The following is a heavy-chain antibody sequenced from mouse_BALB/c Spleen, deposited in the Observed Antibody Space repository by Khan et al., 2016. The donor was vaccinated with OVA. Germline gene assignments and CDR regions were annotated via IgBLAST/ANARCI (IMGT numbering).Heavy chain of an antibody. CDR2: INTHSGVP. CDR3: ARGGAAYYRNDGGAMEY. CDR1: GYTFTTAG. D-gene: IGHD2-14*01. J-gene: IGHJ4*01. V-gene: IGHV9-4*02. Sequence: QIQLVQSGPELKKPGETVRISCKASGYTFTTAGIQWVQKMPGKGLKWIGWINTHSGVPKYAEDFKGRFAFSLETSVSTAYLQITNLKNEDTATXFCARGGAAYYRNDGGAMEYWGQETSVTVSS.